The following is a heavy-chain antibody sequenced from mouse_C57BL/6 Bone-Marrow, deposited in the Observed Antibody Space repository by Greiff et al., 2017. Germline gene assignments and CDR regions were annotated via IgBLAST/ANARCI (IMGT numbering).Heavy chain of an antibody. CDR3: ARHGDGYYHCAMYY. CDR1: GFTFSSYG. Sequence: DVKLVESGGDLVKPGGSLTLSCAASGFTFSSYGMSWVRQPPDKRLEWVATISSGGSYPYYPDSVKGRFTISSDNAKNNLYLQMISLKSEDTAMYFCARHGDGYYHCAMYYWGQGTSVTVSS. CDR2: ISSGGSYP. D-gene: IGHD2-3*01. V-gene: IGHV5-6*02. J-gene: IGHJ4*01.